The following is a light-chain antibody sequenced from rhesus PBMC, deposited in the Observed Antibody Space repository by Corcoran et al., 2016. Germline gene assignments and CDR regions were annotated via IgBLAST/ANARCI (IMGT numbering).Light chain of an antibody. CDR3: QQPNLYPPT. CDR2: YAS. V-gene: IGKV1S14*01. Sequence: DIQLAQSPSSLSASVGDTVTITCRASQGISNYLAWYQQNQGKAPKPLLHYASNLERWVPSRFRGSGSVTDFPLPISSLQPEDFTVYYCQQPNLYPPTFGGGTKLEIK. J-gene: IGKJ4*01. CDR1: QGISNY.